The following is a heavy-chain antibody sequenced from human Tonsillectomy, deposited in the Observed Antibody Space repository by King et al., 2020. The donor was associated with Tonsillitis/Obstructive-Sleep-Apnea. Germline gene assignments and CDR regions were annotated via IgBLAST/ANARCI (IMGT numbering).Heavy chain of an antibody. Sequence: VQLVESGGGVVQPGRSLRLSCAASGFSFSNYGMHWFRQAPGKGLEWVALIWFDGSTKYFADSGKGRFNVSRDNSMDTLYLQLNSLRAEDTALYYCARVSLAGYCDTARCFGSDYWGQGTLVTVSS. CDR3: ARVSLAGYCDTARCFGSDY. V-gene: IGHV3-33*01. CDR1: GFSFSNYG. CDR2: IWFDGSTK. D-gene: IGHD2-2*01. J-gene: IGHJ4*02.